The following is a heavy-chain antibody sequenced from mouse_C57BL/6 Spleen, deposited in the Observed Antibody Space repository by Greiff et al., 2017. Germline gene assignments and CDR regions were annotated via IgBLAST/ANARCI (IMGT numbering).Heavy chain of an antibody. CDR3: AVGSGSSPYFDY. V-gene: IGHV1-81*01. CDR1: GYTFTSYG. Sequence: VQLQQSGAELARPGASVKLSCKASGYTFTSYGISWVKQRTGQGLEWIGEIYPRSGNTYYNEKFKGKATLTADKSSSTAYMELRSLTSEDSAVYFCAVGSGSSPYFDYWGQGTTLTVSS. CDR2: IYPRSGNT. J-gene: IGHJ2*01. D-gene: IGHD1-1*01.